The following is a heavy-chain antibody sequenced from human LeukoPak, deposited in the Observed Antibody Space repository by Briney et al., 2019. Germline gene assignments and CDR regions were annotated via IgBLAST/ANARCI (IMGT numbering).Heavy chain of an antibody. CDR1: GLTFSSYG. CDR3: AKNKGGSYFDY. CDR2: ISYDASNK. D-gene: IGHD3-16*01. V-gene: IGHV3-30*18. Sequence: PGGSLRLSCAASGLTFSSYGMHWVRQAPGKGLEWVAFISYDASNKYYSDSVKGRFTISRDNSKNTLFLQMNSLRAEDTAVYYCAKNKGGSYFDYWGQGTLVTVSS. J-gene: IGHJ4*02.